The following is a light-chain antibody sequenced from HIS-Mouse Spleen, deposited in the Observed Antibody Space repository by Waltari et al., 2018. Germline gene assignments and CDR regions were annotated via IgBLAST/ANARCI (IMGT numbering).Light chain of an antibody. V-gene: IGLV1-47*01. J-gene: IGLJ3*02. CDR3: AAWDDSLSGPV. Sequence: QSVLTQPPSASGTPGQRVTISCSGSSSNIGSNYVYWYQQLPGTAPKPPIYRNNQRPSGVPDRCSGSKSGTSASLAISGLRSEDEADYYCAAWDDSLSGPVFGGGTKLTVL. CDR2: RNN. CDR1: SSNIGSNY.